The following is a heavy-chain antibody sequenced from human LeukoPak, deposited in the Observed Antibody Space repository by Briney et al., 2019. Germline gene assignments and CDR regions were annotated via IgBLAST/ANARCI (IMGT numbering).Heavy chain of an antibody. CDR3: AELNDRINWFDP. D-gene: IGHD1-1*01. V-gene: IGHV3-23*01. Sequence: PGGSLRLSCVVSGSTFSSHAMSWVRQAPGKGLEWVSAINSRGGSTYYADSVKGRFIVSRDNSKKTLFLQMNRLRVEDTAIYYCAELNDRINWFDPWGQGTLVTVSS. CDR1: GSTFSSHA. CDR2: INSRGGST. J-gene: IGHJ5*02.